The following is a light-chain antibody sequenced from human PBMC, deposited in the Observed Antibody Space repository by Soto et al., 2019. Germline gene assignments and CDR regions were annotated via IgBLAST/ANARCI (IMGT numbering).Light chain of an antibody. CDR2: NT. V-gene: IGLV1-40*01. J-gene: IGLJ2*01. CDR3: QSYDSSLSGFVV. Sequence: QSVLTQPPSVSGAPGQRVTISCTGSSSNIGAGYDVHWYQQLPGTAPKLLIYNTNRTSGVPDRCSGSKSGTSASLAITGLQAEDEADYYCQSYDSSLSGFVVFGGGTKLTVL. CDR1: SSNIGAGYD.